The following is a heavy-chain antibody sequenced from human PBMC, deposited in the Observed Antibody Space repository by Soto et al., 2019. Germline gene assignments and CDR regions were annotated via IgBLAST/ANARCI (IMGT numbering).Heavy chain of an antibody. D-gene: IGHD2-2*01. V-gene: IGHV5-51*01. Sequence: GESLKISCKGSGYSFTSYWIGWVRQMPGKGLEWMGIIYPGDSDTRYSPSFQGQVTISADKSISTAYLQWSSLKASDTAMYYCARHGEWSSLVPAAVDYWGQGTLVTVSS. CDR1: GYSFTSYW. J-gene: IGHJ4*02. CDR3: ARHGEWSSLVPAAVDY. CDR2: IYPGDSDT.